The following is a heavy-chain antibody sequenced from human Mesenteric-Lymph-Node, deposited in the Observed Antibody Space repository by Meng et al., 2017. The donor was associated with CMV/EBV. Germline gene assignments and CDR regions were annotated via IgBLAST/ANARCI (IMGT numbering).Heavy chain of an antibody. V-gene: IGHV1-69*02. CDR1: GGTFSSYT. CDR3: AGGIAAAVSRWYVP. D-gene: IGHD6-13*01. CDR2: IIPILGIA. J-gene: IGHJ5*02. Sequence: QVQLVQSGAEVKKPGSSVKVSCKASGGTFSSYTSRWVRQAPGQGLEWMGRIIPILGIANYAQKFQGRVTITADKSTSTAYMGLSSLRSEDTAVNYCAGGIAAAVSRWYVPWGHRTLVTVSS.